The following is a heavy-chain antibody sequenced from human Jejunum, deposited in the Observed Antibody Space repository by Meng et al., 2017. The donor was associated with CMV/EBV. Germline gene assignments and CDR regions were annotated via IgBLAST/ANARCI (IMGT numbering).Heavy chain of an antibody. Sequence: SGCTFSSYRMHWIRQVPGKGLTWVSRIDQAGSGAKYADSVKGRFIISRENAKNTLYLQMNSLRVDDSAVYYCARVVVSPGGGFAYWGQGALVTVSS. CDR3: ARVVVSPGGGFAY. CDR1: GCTFSSYR. J-gene: IGHJ4*02. CDR2: IDQAGSGA. V-gene: IGHV3-74*03. D-gene: IGHD4-23*01.